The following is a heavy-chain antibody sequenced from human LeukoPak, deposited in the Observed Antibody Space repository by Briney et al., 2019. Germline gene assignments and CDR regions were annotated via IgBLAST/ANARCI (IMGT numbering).Heavy chain of an antibody. CDR2: ISYDGSNK. D-gene: IGHD2-8*01. CDR3: ARVMYAATPYYYYYGMDV. Sequence: GGSLRLSCAASGFTFSSYAMHWVRQAPGKGLEWVAVISYDGSNKYYADSVKGRFTISRDNSKNTLYLQMNSLRAEDTAVYYCARVMYAATPYYYYYGMDVWGQGTTVTVSS. J-gene: IGHJ6*02. CDR1: GFTFSSYA. V-gene: IGHV3-30-3*01.